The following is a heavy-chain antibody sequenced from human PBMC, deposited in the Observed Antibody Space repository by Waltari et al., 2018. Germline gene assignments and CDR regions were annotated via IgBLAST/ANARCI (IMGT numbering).Heavy chain of an antibody. V-gene: IGHV3-33*01. J-gene: IGHJ4*02. Sequence: QVQLVESGGGVVQPGRSLRLSCAASGFTFSSYGMNWVRQAPGKGLEWGAVIWYEGSNKYYADSVKGRFTISRDNSKNTLYLQMNSLRAEDTAVYYCASGLGYLDYWGQGTLVTVSS. CDR2: IWYEGSNK. D-gene: IGHD3-16*01. CDR3: ASGLGYLDY. CDR1: GFTFSSYG.